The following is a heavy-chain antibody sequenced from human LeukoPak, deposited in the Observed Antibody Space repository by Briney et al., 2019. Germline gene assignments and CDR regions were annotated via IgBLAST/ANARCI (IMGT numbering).Heavy chain of an antibody. D-gene: IGHD2-15*01. J-gene: IGHJ4*02. CDR2: IYYDGST. Sequence: PSETLSLTCTVSGGSISSYYWSWVRQPPGKGLEWIGYIYYDGSTNYNPSLKSRVIISVDTSQNQFSLKLNSVTAADTAVYYCARLPYLYCSGGSCPYWGQGTLVTVSS. CDR1: GGSISSYY. V-gene: IGHV4-59*08. CDR3: ARLPYLYCSGGSCPY.